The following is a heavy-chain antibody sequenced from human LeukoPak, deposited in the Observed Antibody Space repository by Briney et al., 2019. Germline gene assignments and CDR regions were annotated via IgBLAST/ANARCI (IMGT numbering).Heavy chain of an antibody. CDR2: ISSSGDVT. V-gene: IGHV3-23*01. CDR1: GFTFSSYA. Sequence: GGSLRLSCAASGFTFSSYAMSWVRQAPGKGLAWVSAISSSGDVTKYADSAKSRFTISRDNSKNTVYLQMNSLRAEDTAVYYCARDERLLSFLKWGQGTLVTVSS. D-gene: IGHD3-3*01. J-gene: IGHJ4*02. CDR3: ARDERLLSFLK.